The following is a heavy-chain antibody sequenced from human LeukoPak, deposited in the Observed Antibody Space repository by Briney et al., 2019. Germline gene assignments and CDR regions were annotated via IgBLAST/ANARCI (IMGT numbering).Heavy chain of an antibody. CDR3: AKFATIFGVVIDFDY. V-gene: IGHV3-23*01. J-gene: IGHJ4*02. D-gene: IGHD3-3*01. CDR1: GFTFSSYA. CDR2: ISGSGGST. Sequence: PGGSLRLSCAASGFTFSSYAMSWVRQAPGKGLERVSAISGSGGSTYYADSVKGRFTISRDNSKNTLYLQMNSLRAEDTAVYYCAKFATIFGVVIDFDYWGQGTLVTVSS.